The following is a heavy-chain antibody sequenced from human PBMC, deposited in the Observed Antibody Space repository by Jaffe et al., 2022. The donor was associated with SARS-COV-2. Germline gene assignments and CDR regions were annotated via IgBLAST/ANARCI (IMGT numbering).Heavy chain of an antibody. CDR2: MNPNSGNT. CDR1: GYTFTSYD. CDR3: ARGHDSSGYPWPESNAFDI. Sequence: QVQLVQSGAEVKKPGASVKVSCKASGYTFTSYDINWVRQATGQGLEWMGWMNPNSGNTGYAQKFQGRVTMTRNTSISTAYMELSSLRSEDTAVYYCARGHDSSGYPWPESNAFDIWGQGTMVTVSS. V-gene: IGHV1-8*01. J-gene: IGHJ3*02. D-gene: IGHD3-22*01.